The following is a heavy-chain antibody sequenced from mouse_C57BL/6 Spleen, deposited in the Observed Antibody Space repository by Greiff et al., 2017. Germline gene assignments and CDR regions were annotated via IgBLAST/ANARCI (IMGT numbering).Heavy chain of an antibody. V-gene: IGHV1-82*01. CDR3: ARRDSSYDY. J-gene: IGHJ2*01. Sequence: VKLQESGPELVKPGASVKISCKASGYAFSSSWMNWVKQRPGKGLEWIGRIYPGDGDTNYNGKFKGKATLTADKSSSTAYMQLSSLTSEDSAVYFCARRDSSYDYWGQGTTLTVSS. CDR2: IYPGDGDT. D-gene: IGHD1-1*01. CDR1: GYAFSSSW.